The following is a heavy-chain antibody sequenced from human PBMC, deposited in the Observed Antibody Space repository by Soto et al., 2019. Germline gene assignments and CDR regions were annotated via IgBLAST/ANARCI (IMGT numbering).Heavy chain of an antibody. CDR2: ISPNNGKA. CDR1: GYTFTSYG. CDR3: ARGAFGVVILYYYYGMDV. V-gene: IGHV1-69*13. D-gene: IGHD3-3*01. J-gene: IGHJ6*02. Sequence: GASVKVSCKASGYTFTSYGISWVRQAPGQGLEWMGGISPNNGKANYAQKFQGRVTITADESTSTAYMELSSLRSEDTAVYYCARGAFGVVILYYYYGMDVWGQGTTVTVSS.